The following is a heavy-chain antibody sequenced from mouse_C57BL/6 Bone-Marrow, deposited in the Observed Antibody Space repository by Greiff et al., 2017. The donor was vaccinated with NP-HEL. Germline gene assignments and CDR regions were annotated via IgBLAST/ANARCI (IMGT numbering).Heavy chain of an antibody. D-gene: IGHD2-4*01. CDR1: GFTFSDYG. J-gene: IGHJ1*03. CDR2: ISSGSSTI. CDR3: ASTMITPYWYFEV. V-gene: IGHV5-17*01. Sequence: EVQLVESGGGLVKPGGSLKLSCAASGFTFSDYGMHWVRQAPEKGLEWVAYISSGSSTIYYADTVKGRFTISRDNAKNTLFLQMTSLRSEDTAMYYCASTMITPYWYFEVWGTGTTVTVSS.